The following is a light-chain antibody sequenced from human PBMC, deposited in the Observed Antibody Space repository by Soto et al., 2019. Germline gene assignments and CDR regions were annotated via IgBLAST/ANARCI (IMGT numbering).Light chain of an antibody. V-gene: IGLV2-8*01. CDR3: NSYAGNSWV. J-gene: IGLJ3*02. CDR1: SSDVGGYNR. Sequence: QSALTQPPSASGSPGQPVTISCTGTSSDVGGYNRVSWYQHHPVKAPQLIIYEVFKRPSGVPDRFSGSKSGNTASLTVSGLQAEDEADYYCNSYAGNSWVFGGGTKLTVL. CDR2: EVF.